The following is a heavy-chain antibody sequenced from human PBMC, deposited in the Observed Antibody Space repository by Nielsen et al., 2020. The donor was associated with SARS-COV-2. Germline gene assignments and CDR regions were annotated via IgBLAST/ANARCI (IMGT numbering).Heavy chain of an antibody. J-gene: IGHJ6*03. CDR2: INRSGGT. V-gene: IGHV4-34*01. Sequence: SETLSLTCAVYGEALRDQDWTWIRQSPGKGLEWIGNINRSGGTKYNGPLKSRVSLSVDTMQNRFSLKVTSVTAADTAVYYCARGRDDETYSSYFYLDVWAKGTSVTVSS. D-gene: IGHD2-15*01. CDR1: GEALRDQD. CDR3: ARGRDDETYSSYFYLDV.